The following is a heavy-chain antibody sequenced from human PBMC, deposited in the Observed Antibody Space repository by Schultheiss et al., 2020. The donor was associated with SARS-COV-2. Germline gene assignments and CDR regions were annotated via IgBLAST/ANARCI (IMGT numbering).Heavy chain of an antibody. V-gene: IGHV3-15*01. J-gene: IGHJ3*02. Sequence: GGSLRLSCAASGFTFSNAWMSWVRQAPGKGLEWVGRIKSKTDGGTTDYAAPVKGRFTISRDDSKNTLYLQMNSLKTEDTAVYYCTTDHIVGATMDAFDIWGQGTMVTVSS. D-gene: IGHD1-26*01. CDR1: GFTFSNAW. CDR3: TTDHIVGATMDAFDI. CDR2: IKSKTDGGTT.